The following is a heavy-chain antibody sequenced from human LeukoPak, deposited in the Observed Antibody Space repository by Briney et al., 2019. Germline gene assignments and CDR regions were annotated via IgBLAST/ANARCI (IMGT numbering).Heavy chain of an antibody. Sequence: PGGSLRLSCAASGFTFSSYDMSWVRQAPGKGLEWVSLIRSSGDNTYYADPVKGRFTISRDNSKNTLYLQMNSLRAEDTAVYYCARYSSSIGFDPWGQGTLVTVSS. J-gene: IGHJ5*02. CDR2: IRSSGDNT. CDR1: GFTFSSYD. V-gene: IGHV3-23*01. CDR3: ARYSSSIGFDP. D-gene: IGHD6-19*01.